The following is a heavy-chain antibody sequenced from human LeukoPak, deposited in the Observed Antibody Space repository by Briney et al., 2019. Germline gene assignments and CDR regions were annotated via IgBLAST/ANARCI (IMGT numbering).Heavy chain of an antibody. D-gene: IGHD6-13*01. V-gene: IGHV1-2*02. CDR1: GYTFTSYD. Sequence: ASVKVSCKASGYTFTSYDINWVRQAPGQGLEWMGWINPNSGGTNYAQKFQSRVTMTRDTSISTAYMELSRLRSDDTAVYYCARDPQFSYSSSWYDHWGQGTLVTVSS. CDR2: INPNSGGT. J-gene: IGHJ5*02. CDR3: ARDPQFSYSSSWYDH.